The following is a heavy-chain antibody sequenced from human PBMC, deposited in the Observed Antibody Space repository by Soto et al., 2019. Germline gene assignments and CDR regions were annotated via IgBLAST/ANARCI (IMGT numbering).Heavy chain of an antibody. V-gene: IGHV1-69*01. CDR1: RGTFSSYA. CDR2: IIPIFGTA. D-gene: IGHD4-17*01. J-gene: IGHJ6*02. Sequence: QVQLVQSGAEVKKPGSSVKVSCKASRGTFSSYAISWVRQAPGQGLEWMGGIIPIFGTANYAQKFQGRVTITADESTSTAYMDLSSLRSEDTAVYYCAIRDYGDWGYYYYHGMDVWGQGTTVTVSS. CDR3: AIRDYGDWGYYYYHGMDV.